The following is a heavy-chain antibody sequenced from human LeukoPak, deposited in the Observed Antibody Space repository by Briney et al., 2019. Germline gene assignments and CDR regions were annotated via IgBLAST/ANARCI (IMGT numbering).Heavy chain of an antibody. CDR2: IYYSGST. Sequence: SETLSLTCTVSGGSISSSSYYWGWIRQPPGKGLEWIGSIYYSGSTYYNPSLKSRVTISVDTSKNQFSLKLSSVTAADTAVYYCARMGEALANYYGSGGLRSYYYCGMDVWGQGTTVTVSS. V-gene: IGHV4-39*01. CDR3: ARMGEALANYYGSGGLRSYYYCGMDV. D-gene: IGHD3-10*01. CDR1: GGSISSSSYY. J-gene: IGHJ6*02.